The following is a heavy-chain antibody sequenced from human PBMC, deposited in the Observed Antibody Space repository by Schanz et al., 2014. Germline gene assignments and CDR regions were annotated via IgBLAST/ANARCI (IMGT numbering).Heavy chain of an antibody. CDR3: ARDPNTSAWLPYFDT. CDR2: ITSGSAK. V-gene: IGHV3-11*04. J-gene: IGHJ4*02. CDR1: GFTFRDYQ. Sequence: QVQLVESGGGLVKPGGSLRLSCTASGFTFRDYQMTWIRQAPGKGLEWVSYITSGSAKFYADSVKGRFTISRDNSKNTVYLQMNSLRTDDTAMYYCARDPNTSAWLPYFDTWGQGTLVTVSS. D-gene: IGHD6-19*01.